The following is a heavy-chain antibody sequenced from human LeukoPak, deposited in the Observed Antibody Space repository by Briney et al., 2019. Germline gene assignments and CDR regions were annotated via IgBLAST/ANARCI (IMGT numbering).Heavy chain of an antibody. J-gene: IGHJ4*02. Sequence: ASVKVSCKTSGYTFTGYYMHWVRQAPGQGLEWTGWINPNSGATTYAQKFQGRVTMTRDTSISTAYMELSRLRSDDTAVYYCARLKSVAAKGFDFWGQGTLVTVSS. V-gene: IGHV1-2*02. CDR3: ARLKSVAAKGFDF. CDR1: GYTFTGYY. D-gene: IGHD6-19*01. CDR2: INPNSGAT.